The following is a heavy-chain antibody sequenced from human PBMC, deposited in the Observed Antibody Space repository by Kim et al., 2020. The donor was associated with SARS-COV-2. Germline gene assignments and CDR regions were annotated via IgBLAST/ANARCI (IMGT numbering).Heavy chain of an antibody. CDR2: IYYSGST. Sequence: SETLSLTCTVSGGSISSSSYYWGWIRQPPGKGLEWIGNIYYSGSTYYNPSLKSRVIISIDTSKNQFSLKLISVTAADTAVYYCSRDLLGATILWIRYYY. D-gene: IGHD5-12*01. CDR1: GGSISSSSYY. V-gene: IGHV4-39*07. CDR3: SRDLLGATILWIRYYY. J-gene: IGHJ6*01.